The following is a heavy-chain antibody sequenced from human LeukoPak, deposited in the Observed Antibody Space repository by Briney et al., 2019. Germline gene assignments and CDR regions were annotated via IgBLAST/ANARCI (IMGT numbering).Heavy chain of an antibody. CDR3: AIYFSTYYYDSSGTFGY. V-gene: IGHV1-8*01. CDR2: MNPNSGNT. Sequence: ASVKVSCKASGYTFTSYDINWVRQATGQGLEWMGWMNPNSGNTGYAQKFQGRVTMTRNTSISTAYMELSSLRSEDTAVYYCAIYFSTYYYDSSGTFGYWGQGTLVTVSS. J-gene: IGHJ4*02. CDR1: GYTFTSYD. D-gene: IGHD3-22*01.